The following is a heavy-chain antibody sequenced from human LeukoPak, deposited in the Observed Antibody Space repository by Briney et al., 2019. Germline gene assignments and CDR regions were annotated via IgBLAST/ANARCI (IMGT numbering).Heavy chain of an antibody. J-gene: IGHJ6*03. V-gene: IGHV3-30*18. CDR1: GFTFSSYG. Sequence: GGSLRLSCAASGFTFSSYGMHWARQAPGKGLEWVAVISYDGSNKYYADSVKGRFTISRDNSKNTLYLQMNSLRAEDTAVYYCAKDLGYYYMDVWGKGTTVTVSS. CDR3: AKDLGYYYMDV. CDR2: ISYDGSNK.